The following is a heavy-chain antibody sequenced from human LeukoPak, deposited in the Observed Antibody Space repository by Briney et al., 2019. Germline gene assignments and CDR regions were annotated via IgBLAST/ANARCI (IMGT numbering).Heavy chain of an antibody. CDR2: IYYSGST. D-gene: IGHD3-3*01. CDR3: ARADRRDYDFWSGYYNPTFDY. V-gene: IGHV4-30-4*08. CDR1: GGSISSGDYY. J-gene: IGHJ4*02. Sequence: SENLSLTCTVSGGSISSGDYYWSWIRQPPGKGLEWIRYIYYSGSTYYNPSLKSRVTISVDTSKNQFSLKLSSVTAADTAVYYCARADRRDYDFWSGYYNPTFDYWGQGTLVTVSS.